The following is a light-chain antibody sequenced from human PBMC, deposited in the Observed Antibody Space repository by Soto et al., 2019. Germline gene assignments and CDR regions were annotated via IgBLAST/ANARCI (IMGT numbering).Light chain of an antibody. Sequence: QSVLTQPPSASGTPGQSVTVSCPGSSSKIGSNTVTCYQQLPGTPPLHLLYTNNLRSSRVPYPFSVSRSGTSASLAICWLRSENEAGYYCATWDDRLNGYVYGRGT. CDR1: SSKIGSNT. CDR3: ATWDDRLNGYV. V-gene: IGLV1-44*01. J-gene: IGLJ1*01. CDR2: TNN.